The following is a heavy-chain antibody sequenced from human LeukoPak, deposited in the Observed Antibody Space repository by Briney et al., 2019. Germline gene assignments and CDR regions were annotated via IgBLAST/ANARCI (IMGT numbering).Heavy chain of an antibody. J-gene: IGHJ4*02. Sequence: SETLSLTCTVSGGSISSSSYYWGWIRQPPGKGLGWIGSIYYSGSTYYNPSLKSRVNISVDTSKNQFSLKLSSVTAADTAVYYCARGSTLLWFGEFFDYWGQGTLVTVSS. CDR1: GGSISSSSYY. CDR2: IYYSGST. CDR3: ARGSTLLWFGEFFDY. D-gene: IGHD3-10*01. V-gene: IGHV4-39*07.